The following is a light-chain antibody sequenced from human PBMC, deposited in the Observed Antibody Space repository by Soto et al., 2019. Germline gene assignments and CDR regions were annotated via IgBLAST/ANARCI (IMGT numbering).Light chain of an antibody. Sequence: EKGMTKCPSTVSVYKRERASLSCRASQSVSSNLAWYQQKPGQPPRLLIYDISTRATGIPTRFSGSGSGTEFTLTIISLQSEDFAVYYCQEYTILPLTFCGGTKVDI. J-gene: IGKJ4*01. V-gene: IGKV3D-15*01. CDR3: QEYTILPLT. CDR2: DIS. CDR1: QSVSSN.